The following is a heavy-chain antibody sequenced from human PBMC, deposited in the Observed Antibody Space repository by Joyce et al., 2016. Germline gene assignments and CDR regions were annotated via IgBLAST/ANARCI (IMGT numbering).Heavy chain of an antibody. D-gene: IGHD3-10*01. Sequence: QMQLQESGPGLVKPSETLSLTCSVSGDSISTYYWRWIRQPPGKGLEWIGYSHYSGNTNSNPSLKSRVTMSVDTSRNQVSLKLTSVTAADTAVYYCARDQKWGGRFDTWGQGTLVTVAS. CDR1: GDSISTYY. CDR3: ARDQKWGGRFDT. J-gene: IGHJ5*02. CDR2: SHYSGNT. V-gene: IGHV4-59*01.